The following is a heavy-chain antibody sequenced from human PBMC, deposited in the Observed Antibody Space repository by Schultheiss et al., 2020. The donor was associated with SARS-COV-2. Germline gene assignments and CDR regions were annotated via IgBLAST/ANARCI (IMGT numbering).Heavy chain of an antibody. J-gene: IGHJ6*02. CDR2: IYYSGST. D-gene: IGHD3-3*01. CDR3: ARDRGRLDFWTRGGMDV. Sequence: LRLSCTVSGGSISSGGYYWSWIRQHPGKGLEWIGYIYYSGSTYYNPSLKSRVTMSVDKSKNQLSLKLNSVTAADTAVYYCARDRGRLDFWTRGGMDVWGQGTTVTVSS. V-gene: IGHV4-31*03. CDR1: GGSISSGGYY.